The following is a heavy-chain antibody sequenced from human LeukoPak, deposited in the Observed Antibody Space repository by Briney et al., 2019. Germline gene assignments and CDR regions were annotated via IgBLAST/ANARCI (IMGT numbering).Heavy chain of an antibody. D-gene: IGHD5-24*01. CDR3: ARDRGDGYNPNWYFDL. V-gene: IGHV4-59*01. Sequence: SETLSLTCTVSGGSISSYYWSWIRQPPGKGLEWIGCIYYSGSTNYNPSLKSRVTISVDTSKNQFSLKLSSVTAADTAVYYCARDRGDGYNPNWYFDLWGRGTLVTVSS. CDR1: GGSISSYY. CDR2: IYYSGST. J-gene: IGHJ2*01.